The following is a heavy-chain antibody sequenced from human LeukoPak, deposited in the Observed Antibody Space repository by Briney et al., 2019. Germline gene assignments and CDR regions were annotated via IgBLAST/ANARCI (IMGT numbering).Heavy chain of an antibody. V-gene: IGHV3-74*03. J-gene: IGHJ4*02. CDR1: GFTFNIYW. CDR2: IDSNGGGA. D-gene: IGHD6-13*01. Sequence: PGGSLRLSCATSGFTFNIYWMQWVRQVPGKGLVWVSRIDSNGGGATYADSVKGRFTTSRDNGNNTMYLQMNSLRAEDTAIYYCARAKYSSRWSLDYWGQGVLVTVSS. CDR3: ARAKYSSRWSLDY.